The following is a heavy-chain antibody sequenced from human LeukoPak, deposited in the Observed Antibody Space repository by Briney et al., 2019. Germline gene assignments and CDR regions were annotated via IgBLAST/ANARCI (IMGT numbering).Heavy chain of an antibody. CDR1: GFTFSTYA. J-gene: IGHJ4*02. CDR3: ARTLRFPYYFDY. V-gene: IGHV3-30*14. D-gene: IGHD4-17*01. Sequence: GGSLRLSCVASGFTFSTYAIHWVRQAPGKGLEWVAVVSKDGNTKYYADSVKGRFTISRDNSKNTLYLQMNSLRAEDTAVYYCARTLRFPYYFDYWGQGTLVTVSS. CDR2: VSKDGNTK.